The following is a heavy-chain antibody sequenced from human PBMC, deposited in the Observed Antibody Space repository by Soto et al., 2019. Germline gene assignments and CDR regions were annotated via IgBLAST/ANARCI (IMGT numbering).Heavy chain of an antibody. CDR2: IDSSSSTI. V-gene: IGHV3-21*01. D-gene: IGHD2-21*02. J-gene: IGHJ4*02. CDR1: GFSFSIYT. CDR3: ASARVVTTSTDIY. Sequence: ELQLVQSGGGLVKPGGSLRLSCADSGFSFSIYTMNWVRQAPGKGLEWVSSIDSSSSTIYYADSVKGRFTISRDNAKNSLYLQMNSLRVEDTAVYYCASARVVTTSTDIYWGQGTLVTVSS.